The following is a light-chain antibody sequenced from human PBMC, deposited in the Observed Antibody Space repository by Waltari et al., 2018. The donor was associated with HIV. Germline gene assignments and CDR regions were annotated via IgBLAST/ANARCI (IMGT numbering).Light chain of an antibody. V-gene: IGKV1-5*03. J-gene: IGKJ1*01. CDR3: QHYDGFPWT. Sequence: DIQMTQSPSTLSASVGDRVTITCRASQSISDWLAWYQHKPGKAPNLLIYKASTLQSGVPSRFSGSGYGTEFTLTISSLLPDDLATYYCQHYDGFPWTFGQGTKVGIK. CDR2: KAS. CDR1: QSISDW.